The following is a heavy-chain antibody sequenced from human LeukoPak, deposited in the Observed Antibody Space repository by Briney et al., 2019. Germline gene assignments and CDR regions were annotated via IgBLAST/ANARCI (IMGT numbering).Heavy chain of an antibody. J-gene: IGHJ5*02. CDR1: GDSISSSSSY. CDR2: IYYSGST. Sequence: SETLSLTCTVSGDSISSSSSYWGWIRQPPGEGLEWIGSIYYSGSTYYNPSLKSRVTISVDTSKNQFSLKLSSVTAADTAVYYCARVADVVVVAATDKGGFDPWGQGTLVTVSS. V-gene: IGHV4-39*07. CDR3: ARVADVVVVAATDKGGFDP. D-gene: IGHD2-15*01.